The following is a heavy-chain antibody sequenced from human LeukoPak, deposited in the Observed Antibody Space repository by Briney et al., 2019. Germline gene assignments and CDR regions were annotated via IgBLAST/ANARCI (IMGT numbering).Heavy chain of an antibody. CDR2: INHSGST. Sequence: FSNYHMNWVRQAPGKGLEWIGEINHSGSTNYNPSLKSRVTISVDTSKNQFSLKLSSVTAADTAVYYCARLHRNYYDSSGIDYWGQGTLVTVSS. D-gene: IGHD3-22*01. V-gene: IGHV4-34*01. CDR3: ARLHRNYYDSSGIDY. CDR1: FSNYH. J-gene: IGHJ4*02.